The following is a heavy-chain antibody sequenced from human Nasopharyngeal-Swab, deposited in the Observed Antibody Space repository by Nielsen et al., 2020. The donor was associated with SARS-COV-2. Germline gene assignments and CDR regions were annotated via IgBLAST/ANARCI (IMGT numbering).Heavy chain of an antibody. CDR3: ARASWGLSVFDR. CDR2: ISVSGGNT. J-gene: IGHJ4*02. D-gene: IGHD3-16*01. V-gene: IGHV3-23*01. CDR1: GFTFSDYA. Sequence: GGSLRLSCAVSGFTFSDYALRWVRQAPGKGLEWVSGISVSGGNTYYADSVAGRFTISRDNSNSRLFLQINSLRAEDTAVYYCARASWGLSVFDRWGQGTLVTVSS.